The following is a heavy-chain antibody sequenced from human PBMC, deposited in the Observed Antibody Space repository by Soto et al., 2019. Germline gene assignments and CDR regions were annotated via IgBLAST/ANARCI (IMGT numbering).Heavy chain of an antibody. CDR2: IYDSGST. CDR3: ARTVVPTSVDYYYYYMDV. V-gene: IGHV4-31*11. Sequence: QVQLQESGPGLVKPSQTLSLTCAVSGASINSDTYSWSWIRQLPGKGLEWIGYIYDSGSTYYNPSLRGRVTISEDTSNNQVSLKLNAVTAADTAVYYCARTVVPTSVDYYYYYMDVWGKGTRVTVS. J-gene: IGHJ6*03. D-gene: IGHD2-2*01. CDR1: GASINSDTYS.